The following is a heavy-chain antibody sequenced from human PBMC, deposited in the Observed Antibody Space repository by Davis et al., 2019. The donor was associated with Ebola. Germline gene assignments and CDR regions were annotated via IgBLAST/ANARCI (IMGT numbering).Heavy chain of an antibody. CDR2: ISWNSGSI. V-gene: IGHV3-9*01. D-gene: IGHD1-7*01. Sequence: PGGSLRLSCAASGFTFSSYAMSWVRQAPGKGLEWVSGISWNSGSIGYADSVKGRFTISRDNAKNSLYLQMNSLRAEDTALYYCAKGDELLEYYYGMDVWGQGTTVTVSS. CDR1: GFTFSSYA. CDR3: AKGDELLEYYYGMDV. J-gene: IGHJ6*02.